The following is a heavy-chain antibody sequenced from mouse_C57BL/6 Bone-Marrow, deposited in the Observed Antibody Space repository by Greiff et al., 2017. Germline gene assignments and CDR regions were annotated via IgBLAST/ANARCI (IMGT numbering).Heavy chain of an antibody. CDR3: ARDTASFDY. Sequence: QVQLQQPGAELVKPGASVKMSCKASGYTFTSYWTTWVKQRPGQGLEWIGDIYPGSGSTNYNEKFKSKATLTVDTSSSTAYMQLSSLTSEDTAVYYCARDTASFDYWGQGTTLTVSS. CDR1: GYTFTSYW. V-gene: IGHV1-55*01. CDR2: IYPGSGST. J-gene: IGHJ2*01.